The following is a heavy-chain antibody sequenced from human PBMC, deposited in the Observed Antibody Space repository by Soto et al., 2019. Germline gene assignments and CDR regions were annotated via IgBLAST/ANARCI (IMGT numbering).Heavy chain of an antibody. CDR3: TTIPQWLVSYYYYGMDV. V-gene: IGHV3-15*07. CDR2: IKSKTDGGTK. CDR1: GFTFSNAW. D-gene: IGHD6-19*01. Sequence: GGSLRLSCAASGFTFSNAWMNWVRQAPGKGLEWVGRIKSKTDGGTKDYAAPVKGRFTISRDESKNKLYLQMNSLKTEDTAVYYCTTIPQWLVSYYYYGMDVWGQGTTVTVSS. J-gene: IGHJ6*02.